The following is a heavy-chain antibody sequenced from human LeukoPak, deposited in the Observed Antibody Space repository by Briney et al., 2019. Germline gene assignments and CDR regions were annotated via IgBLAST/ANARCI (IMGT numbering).Heavy chain of an antibody. CDR3: ASGGYFGYSYGSFDY. Sequence: PGGSLRLSCAASGFTFSTYSMNWVRQAPGKGLEWVSSITSSSYIYYADSVKGRFTISRDNAKNSLYLQMNSLRAEDTAVYYCASGGYFGYSYGSFDYWGQGTLVTVSS. CDR2: ITSSSYI. J-gene: IGHJ4*02. D-gene: IGHD5-18*01. V-gene: IGHV3-21*01. CDR1: GFTFSTYS.